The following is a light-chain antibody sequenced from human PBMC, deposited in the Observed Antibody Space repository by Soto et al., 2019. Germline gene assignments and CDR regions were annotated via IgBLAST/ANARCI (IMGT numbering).Light chain of an antibody. J-gene: IGLJ1*01. V-gene: IGLV1-40*01. CDR3: QSYDSRLSAYV. CDR1: SSNIGAGYD. Sequence: QAVVTQPPSVSGAPGQRVTISCTGTSSNIGAGYDVNWYQQLPGTAPKLLIYGNSNRPSGVPDRFSGSKSGTSASLAITGLQAEDEADYYCQSYDSRLSAYVFGTGTKLTVL. CDR2: GNS.